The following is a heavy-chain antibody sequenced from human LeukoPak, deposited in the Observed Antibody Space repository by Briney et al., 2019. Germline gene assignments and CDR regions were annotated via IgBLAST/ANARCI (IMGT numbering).Heavy chain of an antibody. CDR2: ISYDGSNK. V-gene: IGHV3-30*18. CDR1: GFTFSSYG. J-gene: IGHJ5*02. CDR3: AKDPEPYGDYINWFDP. D-gene: IGHD4-17*01. Sequence: GGSLRLSCAASGFTFSSYGMHWVRQAPGKGLEWVAIISYDGSNKYYADSVKGRFTISRDNSKSTLYLQMNSLRAEDTAVYYCAKDPEPYGDYINWFDPWGQGTLVTVSS.